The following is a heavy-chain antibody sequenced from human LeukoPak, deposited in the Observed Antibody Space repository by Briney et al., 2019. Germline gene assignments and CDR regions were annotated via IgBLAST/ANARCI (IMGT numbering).Heavy chain of an antibody. CDR3: ARGGGATRIDY. V-gene: IGHV4-61*02. J-gene: IGHJ4*02. CDR2: IYTSGST. CDR1: GDSIRSGTYY. Sequence: SQTLSPTCSVSGDSIRSGTYYWSWIRPPAGKGLEWIGRIYTSGSTSYNPSLKSRVTISVDTSKNQFSLKLTSVTAADTAVYYCARGGGATRIDYWGQGTLVTVSS. D-gene: IGHD5-12*01.